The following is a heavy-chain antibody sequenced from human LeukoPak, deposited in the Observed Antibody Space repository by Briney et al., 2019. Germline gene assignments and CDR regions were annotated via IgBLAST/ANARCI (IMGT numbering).Heavy chain of an antibody. V-gene: IGHV3-49*04. CDR1: GFTFGDYA. CDR3: TRDQTPYY. Sequence: GGSLRLSCTASGFTFGDYAMTWVRQAPGKGLEWVGFIASGTYGGTAEYAASVKGRFTISRDDSKSIAYLQMNSLKTEDTAVYYCTRDQTPYYWGQGTLVTVSS. J-gene: IGHJ4*02. CDR2: IASGTYGGTA.